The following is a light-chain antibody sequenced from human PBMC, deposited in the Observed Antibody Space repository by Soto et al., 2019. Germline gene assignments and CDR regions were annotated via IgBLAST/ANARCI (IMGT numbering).Light chain of an antibody. CDR2: AAS. V-gene: IGKV1-39*01. CDR1: QSISSY. J-gene: IGKJ5*01. Sequence: DTQMTQSPLFLSASVGDRVTITCRASQSISSYVNWYQHKPGKAPKLLIYAASRLQSGVPSRFSGSGSGTDFTLTISSLQPGDFATYYCQQIYNTPLAFGQGTRLEIK. CDR3: QQIYNTPLA.